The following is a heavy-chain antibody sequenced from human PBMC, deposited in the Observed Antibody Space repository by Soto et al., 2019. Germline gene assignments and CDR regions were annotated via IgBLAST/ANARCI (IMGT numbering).Heavy chain of an antibody. D-gene: IGHD6-19*01. J-gene: IGHJ6*02. CDR1: GYTFTTYG. CDR2: INTHNGNT. CDR3: TREGSAPYYYYGMDA. Sequence: GASVKVSCKASGYTFTTYGISWVRQAPGQGLEWLGWINTHNGNTNYAQNLQGRVIMTADTSTSTAYMELRSLRSDDTAIYYCTREGSAPYYYYGMDASGQGTTVTVSS. V-gene: IGHV1-18*01.